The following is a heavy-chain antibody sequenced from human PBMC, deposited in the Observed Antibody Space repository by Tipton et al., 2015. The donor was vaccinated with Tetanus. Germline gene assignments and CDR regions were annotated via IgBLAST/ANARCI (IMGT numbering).Heavy chain of an antibody. CDR1: GFTFSSYA. J-gene: IGHJ3*02. V-gene: IGHV4-34*01. CDR3: ARRRYTWNRGGFDM. D-gene: IGHD1-20*01. Sequence: LRLSCVASGFTFSSYAMSWVRQTPGKGLEWIGEINHSGSINYNPSLKSRVTIFVDPSKNQFSLRVNSVTAADTAVFYCARRRYTWNRGGFDMWGQGTMVTVSS. CDR2: INHSGSI.